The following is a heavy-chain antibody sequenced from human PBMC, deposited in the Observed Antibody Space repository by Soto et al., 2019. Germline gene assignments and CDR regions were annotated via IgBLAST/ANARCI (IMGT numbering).Heavy chain of an antibody. Sequence: EVQLVESGGGLVQPGRSLRLSCAASGFTFDDYAMHWVRQAPGKGLEWVSGISWNSGRIGYADSVKGRFTISRDNAKSSLYLQMNSLRAEDTAFYYCATLIEYCSGGNCYSYFDYWGQGTLVTVSS. CDR2: ISWNSGRI. CDR3: ATLIEYCSGGNCYSYFDY. D-gene: IGHD2-15*01. CDR1: GFTFDDYA. V-gene: IGHV3-9*01. J-gene: IGHJ4*02.